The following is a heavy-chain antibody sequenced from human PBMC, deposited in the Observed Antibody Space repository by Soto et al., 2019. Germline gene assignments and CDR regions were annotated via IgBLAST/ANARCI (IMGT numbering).Heavy chain of an antibody. Sequence: GGSLRLSCAASGFTFSSYAMSWVRQAPGKGLEWVSAISGSGGSTYYADSVKGRFTISRDNSKNTLYLQMNSLRAEDTAVYYCAKDTIFGVVISRDYWGQGTLVTVSS. CDR3: AKDTIFGVVISRDY. D-gene: IGHD3-3*01. V-gene: IGHV3-23*01. J-gene: IGHJ4*02. CDR1: GFTFSSYA. CDR2: ISGSGGST.